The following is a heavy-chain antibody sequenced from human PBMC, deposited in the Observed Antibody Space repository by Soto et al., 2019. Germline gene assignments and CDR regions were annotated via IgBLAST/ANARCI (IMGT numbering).Heavy chain of an antibody. V-gene: IGHV5-51*01. CDR3: ARHEEVATISAFEY. D-gene: IGHD5-12*01. Sequence: GESLKISCKSSGDTFISYWIGWVRQMTGKGLEWMGIIYPGDSDFRYSPSFQGQVTISADKSISTAYLQWSSLKASDTAIYYCARHEEVATISAFEYWGQGTLVTVSS. CDR2: IYPGDSDF. CDR1: GDTFISYW. J-gene: IGHJ4*02.